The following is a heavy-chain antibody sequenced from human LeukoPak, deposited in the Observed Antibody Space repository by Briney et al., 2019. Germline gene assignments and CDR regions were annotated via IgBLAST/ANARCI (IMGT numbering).Heavy chain of an antibody. Sequence: GASVKVSCKASGGTFSSYAISWVRQAPGQGLEWMGGIIPIFGTANYAQKFQGRVTITADESTSTAYMGLSSLRSENTAVYYCARRSGDWFDPWGQGTLVTVSS. CDR1: GGTFSSYA. J-gene: IGHJ5*02. V-gene: IGHV1-69*13. CDR2: IIPIFGTA. CDR3: ARRSGDWFDP.